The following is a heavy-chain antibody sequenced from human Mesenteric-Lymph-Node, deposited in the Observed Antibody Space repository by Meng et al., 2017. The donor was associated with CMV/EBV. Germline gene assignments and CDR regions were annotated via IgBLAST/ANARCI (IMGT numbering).Heavy chain of an antibody. CDR1: GYTFTGYY. Sequence: ASVKVSCKASGYTFTGYYMHWVRQAPGQGLEWMGWINPNSGATNYAQKFRGRVTMTRDTSISTAYMEVSSLRSDDTAVYYCARALRGVAQPPDYWGQGTPVTVSS. V-gene: IGHV1-2*02. CDR3: ARALRGVAQPPDY. J-gene: IGHJ4*02. D-gene: IGHD3-10*01. CDR2: INPNSGAT.